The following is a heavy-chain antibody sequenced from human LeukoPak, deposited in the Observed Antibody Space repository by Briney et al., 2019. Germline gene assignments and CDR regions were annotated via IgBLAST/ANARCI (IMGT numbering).Heavy chain of an antibody. CDR3: ARTPTTMTTDAFDV. Sequence: ASVKVSCKASGGTFSNYAISWVRQPPGQGLDWMGRIIPIFCTKNYAQKFQGRVTIITDGSTSTAYVELSSLRSEDTAVYYCARTPTTMTTDAFDVWGQGTMVPVSS. V-gene: IGHV1-69*05. J-gene: IGHJ3*01. D-gene: IGHD4-17*01. CDR1: GGTFSNYA. CDR2: IIPIFCTK.